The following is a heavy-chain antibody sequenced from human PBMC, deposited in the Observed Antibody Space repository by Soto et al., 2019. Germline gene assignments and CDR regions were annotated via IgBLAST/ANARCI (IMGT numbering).Heavy chain of an antibody. Sequence: QVQLVQSGAEVRKPGASVNISCRASGFTFSDNLINWVRQAPGQSLEWVGWINPDTGNTRYSQTFQGRVTISRHSSASIAYVEVTDLTSEDPAVYYCARDILSVGPRANDALDVWGQGTMVIVSS. D-gene: IGHD2-8*02. J-gene: IGHJ3*01. CDR1: GFTFSDNL. V-gene: IGHV1-3*01. CDR3: ARDILSVGPRANDALDV. CDR2: INPDTGNT.